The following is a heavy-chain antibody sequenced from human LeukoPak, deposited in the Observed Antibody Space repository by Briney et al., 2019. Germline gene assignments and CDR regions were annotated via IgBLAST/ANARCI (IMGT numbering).Heavy chain of an antibody. V-gene: IGHV4-30-4*08. CDR3: ARDRIAAVD. J-gene: IGHJ4*02. Sequence: SETLSLTCTVSGGSISSGDYYWSWIRQPPGKGLEWLGYIYYSGSTYYNPSLKSRVTISVDTSKNQFSLKLISVTAADTAVYYCARDRIAAVDWGQGTLVTVSS. D-gene: IGHD6-13*01. CDR2: IYYSGST. CDR1: GGSISSGDYY.